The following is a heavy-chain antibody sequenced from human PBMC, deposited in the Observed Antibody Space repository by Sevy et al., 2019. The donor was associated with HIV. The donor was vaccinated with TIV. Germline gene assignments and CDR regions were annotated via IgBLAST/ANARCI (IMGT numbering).Heavy chain of an antibody. Sequence: QSQTLSLTCAISGDSVSSNTAAWNWIRQSPSRGLEWLGRTHYRSKWLTDYAVAVISRITINPDTSKNLFSLQLNSVTPHDTAMYYCARDESSVGSNWDSVAPADYGLDVWGQGTTVTVSS. V-gene: IGHV6-1*01. CDR2: THYRSKWLT. CDR1: GDSVSSNTAA. CDR3: ARDESSVGSNWDSVAPADYGLDV. D-gene: IGHD2-2*01. J-gene: IGHJ6*02.